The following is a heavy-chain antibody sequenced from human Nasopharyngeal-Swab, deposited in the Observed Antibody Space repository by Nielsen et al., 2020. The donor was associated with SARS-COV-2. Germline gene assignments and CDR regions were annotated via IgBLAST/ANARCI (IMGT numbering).Heavy chain of an antibody. D-gene: IGHD6-13*01. V-gene: IGHV3-23*01. Sequence: GGSLRLSCAASGFTFSSYWMHWVRQVPGKGLEWVSAISGSGGDTYYADSVKGRFTISRDNSKNTLYLRMNSLRAEDTAVYYCAKDGSSSPTYWGQGTLVTVSS. CDR3: AKDGSSSPTY. CDR2: ISGSGGDT. J-gene: IGHJ4*02. CDR1: GFTFSSYW.